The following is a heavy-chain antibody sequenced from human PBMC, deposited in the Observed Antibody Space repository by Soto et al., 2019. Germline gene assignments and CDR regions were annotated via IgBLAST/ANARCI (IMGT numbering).Heavy chain of an antibody. D-gene: IGHD3-10*01. J-gene: IGHJ3*02. V-gene: IGHV1-2*02. CDR2: INPNSGGT. CDR3: ARDLWFGEQNPNNI. Sequence: ASVKVSCKASGYTFTGYYMHWVRQAPGQGLEWMGWINPNSGGTNYAQKFQGRVTMTRDTSISTAYMELSRLRSDDTAVYYCARDLWFGEQNPNNIWGRGTMVTVSS. CDR1: GYTFTGYY.